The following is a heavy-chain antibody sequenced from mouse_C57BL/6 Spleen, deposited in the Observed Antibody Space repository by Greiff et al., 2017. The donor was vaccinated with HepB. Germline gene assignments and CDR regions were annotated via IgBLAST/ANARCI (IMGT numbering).Heavy chain of an antibody. CDR3: ARVYYDYLYYYAMDY. D-gene: IGHD2-4*01. J-gene: IGHJ4*01. V-gene: IGHV5-16*01. CDR1: GFTFSDYY. CDR2: INYDGSST. Sequence: EVNVVESEGGLVQPGSSMKLSCTASGFTFSDYYMAWVRQVPEKGLEWVANINYDGSSTYYLDSLKSRFIISRDNAKNILYLQMSSLKSEDTSTYYCARVYYDYLYYYAMDYWGQGTSVTVSS.